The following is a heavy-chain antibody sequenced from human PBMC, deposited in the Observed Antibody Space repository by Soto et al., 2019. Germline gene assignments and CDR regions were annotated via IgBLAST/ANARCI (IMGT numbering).Heavy chain of an antibody. CDR3: ARPDYGDYDYFDY. D-gene: IGHD4-17*01. V-gene: IGHV4-39*01. CDR1: GGSISSSSYY. Sequence: SETLSLTCTVSGGSISSSSYYWGWIRQPPGKGLEWIGSIYYSGSTYYNPSLKSRVTISVDTSKNQFSLKLSSVTAADTAVYYCARPDYGDYDYFDYWGQGTLVTVSS. J-gene: IGHJ4*02. CDR2: IYYSGST.